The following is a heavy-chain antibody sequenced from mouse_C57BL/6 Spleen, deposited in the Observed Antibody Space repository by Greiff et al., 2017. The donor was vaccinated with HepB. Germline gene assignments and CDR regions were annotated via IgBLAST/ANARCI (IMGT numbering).Heavy chain of an antibody. CDR1: GYTFTSYW. D-gene: IGHD3-2*02. CDR3: ARHSSGYFDY. J-gene: IGHJ2*01. V-gene: IGHV1-52*01. Sequence: QVQLKQPGAELVRPGSSVKLSCKASGYTFTSYWMHWVKQRPIQGLEWIGNIDPSDSETHYNQKFKDKATLTVDKSSSTAYMQLSSLTSEDSAVYYCARHSSGYFDYWGQGTTLTVSS. CDR2: IDPSDSET.